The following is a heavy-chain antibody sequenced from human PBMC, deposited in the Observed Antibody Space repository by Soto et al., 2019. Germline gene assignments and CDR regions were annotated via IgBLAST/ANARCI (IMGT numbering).Heavy chain of an antibody. D-gene: IGHD2-15*01. CDR3: ASLLGYCSDGSCPAGY. CDR2: ISGSGTSI. V-gene: IGHV3-48*03. CDR1: GLTFSSYE. Sequence: GGSLRLSCAASGLTFSSYEMNWVRQAPGKGLEWVSYISGSGTSIYYADSVKGRFTISRDNAKNSLYLQMNSLRAEDTAVYYCASLLGYCSDGSCPAGYWGQGTLVTVSS. J-gene: IGHJ4*02.